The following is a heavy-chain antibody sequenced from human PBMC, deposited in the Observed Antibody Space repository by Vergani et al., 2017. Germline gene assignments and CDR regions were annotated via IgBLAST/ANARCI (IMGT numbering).Heavy chain of an antibody. Sequence: EVQLLESGGGLVQPGGSLRLSCAASGFTFSSYAMSWVRQAPGKGLEWVSAISGSGGSTYYADSVKGRFTISRDNSKNTLYLQMNSLRAEDTAVYYCARDAVPMTTVTTGGLDYWGQGTLVTVSS. CDR1: GFTFSSYA. D-gene: IGHD4-17*01. V-gene: IGHV3-23*01. CDR2: ISGSGGST. CDR3: ARDAVPMTTVTTGGLDY. J-gene: IGHJ4*02.